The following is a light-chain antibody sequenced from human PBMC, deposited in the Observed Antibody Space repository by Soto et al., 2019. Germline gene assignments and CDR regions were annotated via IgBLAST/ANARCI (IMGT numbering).Light chain of an antibody. J-gene: IGLJ2*01. CDR3: GSYTSSSTLRV. V-gene: IGLV2-14*01. CDR2: DVS. Sequence: QSALTQPASVSGSPGQSITISCTGTSSDVGGYNYVSWYQQHPGKAPKLMIYDVSNRPSGVSNRFSGSKSGNTASLTISGRQAEDEADYYCGSYTSSSTLRVFGGGTQLTVL. CDR1: SSDVGGYNY.